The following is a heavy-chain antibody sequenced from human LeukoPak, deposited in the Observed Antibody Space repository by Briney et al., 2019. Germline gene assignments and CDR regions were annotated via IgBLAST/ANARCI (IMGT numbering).Heavy chain of an antibody. J-gene: IGHJ4*02. D-gene: IGHD3-22*01. Sequence: GESLEISCKASEYTLNSFWIGWVRQVPGKGLEWMGIIYPDDSDTRYNPSFEGQVTISADKSISTAYLQWSSLRASDSAIYYCARLGVGYLSYFDHWGQGTLVTVSS. CDR1: EYTLNSFW. CDR3: ARLGVGYLSYFDH. V-gene: IGHV5-51*01. CDR2: IYPDDSDT.